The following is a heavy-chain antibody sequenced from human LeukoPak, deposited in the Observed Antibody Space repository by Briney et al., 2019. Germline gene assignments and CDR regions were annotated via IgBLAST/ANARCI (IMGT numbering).Heavy chain of an antibody. CDR1: GYSFTSCW. Sequence: GESLKISCKGSGYSFTSCWIGWVRQMPGKGLEWMGIIYPGDSDTRYSPSFQGQVTISADKSISTAYLQWSSLKASDTAMYYCASPFDYGNDAFDIWGQGTMVTVSS. D-gene: IGHD4-17*01. V-gene: IGHV5-51*01. CDR2: IYPGDSDT. CDR3: ASPFDYGNDAFDI. J-gene: IGHJ3*02.